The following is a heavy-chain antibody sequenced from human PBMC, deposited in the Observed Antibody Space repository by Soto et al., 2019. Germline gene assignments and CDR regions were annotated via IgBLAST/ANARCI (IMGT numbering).Heavy chain of an antibody. V-gene: IGHV3-9*01. CDR2: ISCNGGSI. D-gene: IGHD3-3*01. J-gene: IGHJ5*02. CDR1: GFTFNNYA. Sequence: EVQLVESGGDLVQPGRSLRLSCAASGFTFNNYAMHWVRQAPGKGPEWVSGISCNGGSISYADSVKGRFTISRDNAKNFVYLQMNSLKSEDTALYYCTKALRILEWRGTFDPWGQGTLVTVFS. CDR3: TKALRILEWRGTFDP.